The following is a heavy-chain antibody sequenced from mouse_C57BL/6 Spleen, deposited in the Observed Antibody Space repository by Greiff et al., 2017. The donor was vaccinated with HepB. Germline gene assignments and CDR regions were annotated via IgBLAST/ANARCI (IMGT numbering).Heavy chain of an antibody. Sequence: QVTLKVSGAELVRPGASVTLSCKASGYTFTDYEMHWVKQTPVHGLEWIGAIDPETGGTAYNQKFKGKAILTADKSSSTAYMELRSLTSEDSAVYYCTRWDYYGSSYVKYFDVWGTGTTVTVSS. D-gene: IGHD1-1*01. CDR3: TRWDYYGSSYVKYFDV. V-gene: IGHV1-15*01. CDR2: IDPETGGT. CDR1: GYTFTDYE. J-gene: IGHJ1*03.